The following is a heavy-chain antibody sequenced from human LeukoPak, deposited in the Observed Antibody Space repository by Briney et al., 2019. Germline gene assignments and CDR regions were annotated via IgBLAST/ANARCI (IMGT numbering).Heavy chain of an antibody. D-gene: IGHD1-26*01. V-gene: IGHV4-39*01. J-gene: IGHJ4*02. Sequence: SETLSLTCTVSGGSISSSSYYWGWIRQPPGKGLEWIGSIYYTGSTCYNPSLKSRVTISVDTSKNQFSLKLTSVTAADTAVFYCARHMFTYSGSYYYFDDWGQGTLVTVSS. CDR1: GGSISSSSYY. CDR3: ARHMFTYSGSYYYFDD. CDR2: IYYTGST.